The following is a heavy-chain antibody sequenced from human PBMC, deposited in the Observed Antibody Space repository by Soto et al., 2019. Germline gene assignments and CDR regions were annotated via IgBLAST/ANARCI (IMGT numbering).Heavy chain of an antibody. D-gene: IGHD2-15*01. Sequence: VSVKVSSKSPGYTFTSYAMHSVRQAPGQRLEWMGWINAGNGNTKYSQKFQGRVTITRDTSASTAYMELSSLRSEDTAVYYCARDLGSPGDYWGQGTLVTVSS. CDR1: GYTFTSYA. J-gene: IGHJ4*02. V-gene: IGHV1-3*01. CDR2: INAGNGNT. CDR3: ARDLGSPGDY.